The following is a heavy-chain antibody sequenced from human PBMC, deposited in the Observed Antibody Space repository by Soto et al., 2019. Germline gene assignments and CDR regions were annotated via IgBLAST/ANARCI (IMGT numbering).Heavy chain of an antibody. Sequence: QVQLQQWGAGLLKPSETLSLTCAVYGGSFSGSYWSWIRQPPGKGLEWIGEVNPRGLTTDTNYNPSLKSRVPRTAETSKTQCSLKLSSVTAADTAVYYCARVTAVRGLIRRTYNRLDPWGQGTLVTVSS. CDR2: VNPRGLT. D-gene: IGHD3-10*01. V-gene: IGHV4-34*01. CDR1: GGSFSGSY. CDR3: ARVTAVRGLIRRTYNRLDP. J-gene: IGHJ5*02.